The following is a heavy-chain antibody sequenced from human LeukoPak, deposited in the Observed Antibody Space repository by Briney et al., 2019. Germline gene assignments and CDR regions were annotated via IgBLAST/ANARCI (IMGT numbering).Heavy chain of an antibody. Sequence: GGSLRLSCAASGVTFSSYAMSWVRQAPGKGLEWVSAISGSGGSTYYADSVKGRFTISRDNSKNTLYLQMNSLRAEDTAVYYCATGYDFWSGYYQSPKFDYWGQGTPVTVSS. J-gene: IGHJ4*02. CDR1: GVTFSSYA. D-gene: IGHD3-3*01. V-gene: IGHV3-23*01. CDR3: ATGYDFWSGYYQSPKFDY. CDR2: ISGSGGST.